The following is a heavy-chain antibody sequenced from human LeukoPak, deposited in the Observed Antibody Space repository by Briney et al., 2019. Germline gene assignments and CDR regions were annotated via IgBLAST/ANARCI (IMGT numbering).Heavy chain of an antibody. CDR1: GGSISSYY. CDR3: ARHSYYGSGSYYNGPMGY. D-gene: IGHD3-10*01. V-gene: IGHV4-59*08. J-gene: IGHJ4*02. CDR2: IYYSGST. Sequence: SETLSLTCTGSGGSISSYYWSWIRQPPGKGLEWIGYIYYSGSTNYNPSLKSRVTISVDTSKNQFSLKLSSVTAADTAVYYCARHSYYGSGSYYNGPMGYWGQGTLVTVSS.